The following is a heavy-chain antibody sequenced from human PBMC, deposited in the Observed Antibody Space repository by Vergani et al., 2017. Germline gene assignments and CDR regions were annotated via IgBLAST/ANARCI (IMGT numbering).Heavy chain of an antibody. V-gene: IGHV3-48*03. CDR2: ISSSGSTI. J-gene: IGHJ5*02. Sequence: EVQLVESGGGLVQPGGSLRLSCAASGFTFSSYEMNWVRQAPGKGLEWVSYISSSGSTIYYADSVKGRFTISRDNAKNSLYLQMNSLRAEDTAVYYCARESELEGIVVVPAATTGWFDPWGQGTLVTVSS. CDR3: ARESELEGIVVVPAATTGWFDP. D-gene: IGHD2-2*01. CDR1: GFTFSSYE.